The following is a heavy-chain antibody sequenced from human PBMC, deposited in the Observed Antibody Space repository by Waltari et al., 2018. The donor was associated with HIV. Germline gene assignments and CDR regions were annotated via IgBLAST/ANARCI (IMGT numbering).Heavy chain of an antibody. D-gene: IGHD1-26*01. CDR2: FDPEDDET. CDR3: ATGGGTTSIQLYDLDV. J-gene: IGHJ6*02. CDR1: GYTLPELS. V-gene: IGHV1-24*01. Sequence: VQLIQSGAEVTKPGASVKVSCKVLGYTLPELSMQWVRQAPGKGLEWVGGFDPEDDETIYAQKCQGRVTMTEDTSTDSAYMELSSLTSEDTAVYYCATGGGTTSIQLYDLDVWGQGTTVTVSS.